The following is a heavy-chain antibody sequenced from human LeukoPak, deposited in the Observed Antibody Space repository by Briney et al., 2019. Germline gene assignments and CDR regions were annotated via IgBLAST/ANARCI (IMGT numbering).Heavy chain of an antibody. CDR1: GYTFTGYY. D-gene: IGHD2-15*01. J-gene: IGHJ5*02. Sequence: ASVKVSCKASGYTFTGYYMLWVRQAPGQGLEWMGWINPNSGGTNYAQKFQGRVTMTRDTSISTAYMELSRLRSDDTAVYYCARALGYCSGGSCRRGARDWFDPWGQGTLVTVSS. CDR3: ARALGYCSGGSCRRGARDWFDP. CDR2: INPNSGGT. V-gene: IGHV1-2*02.